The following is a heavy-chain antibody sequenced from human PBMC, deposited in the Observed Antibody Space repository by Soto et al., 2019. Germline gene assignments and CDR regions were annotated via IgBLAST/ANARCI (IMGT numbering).Heavy chain of an antibody. CDR2: IIPILGIA. V-gene: IGHV1-69*02. J-gene: IGHJ4*02. D-gene: IGHD3-10*01. CDR1: GGTFSSYT. Sequence: QVQLVQSGAEVKKPGSSVKVSCKASGGTFSSYTISWVRQAPGQGLEWMGRIIPILGIANYAQKFQGRVTITADKSTSTGYMELSSLRSEDTAVYYCAGGYYGSGPLDYWGQGTLVTVSS. CDR3: AGGYYGSGPLDY.